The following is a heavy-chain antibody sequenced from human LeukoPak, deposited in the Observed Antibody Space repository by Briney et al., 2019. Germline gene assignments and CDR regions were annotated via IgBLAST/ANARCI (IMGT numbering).Heavy chain of an antibody. CDR1: GYTFTSYA. D-gene: IGHD2-21*02. CDR3: ARDAYCGGDCYSHFDY. CDR2: INAGNGNT. Sequence: ASVKVSCKAPGYTFTSYAMHWVRQAPGQRLEWMGWINAGNGNTKYSQKFQGRVTITRDTSASTAYMELSSLRSEDTAVYYCARDAYCGGDCYSHFDYWGQGTLVTVSS. V-gene: IGHV1-3*01. J-gene: IGHJ4*02.